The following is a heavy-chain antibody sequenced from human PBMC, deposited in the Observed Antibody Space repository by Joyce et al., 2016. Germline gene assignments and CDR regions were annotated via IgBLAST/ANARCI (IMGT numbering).Heavy chain of an antibody. CDR3: ARVQFSGSYQNDGLDI. D-gene: IGHD1-26*01. CDR2: ISLDGTNK. CDR1: GFTFSRFA. J-gene: IGHJ3*02. Sequence: QVQLVESGGGVVQPGRSLRLSCAASGFTFSRFAMHWIRQAPGKGLGGLTFISLDGTNKYYTDSVKGRFTISRDNSKNTLFLQINSLRPDDTAVYYCARVQFSGSYQNDGLDIWGQGTMVTVS. V-gene: IGHV3-30-3*01.